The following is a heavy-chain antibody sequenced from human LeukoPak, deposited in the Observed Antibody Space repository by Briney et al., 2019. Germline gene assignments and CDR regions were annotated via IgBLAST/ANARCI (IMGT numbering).Heavy chain of an antibody. CDR3: VVGGSPGY. D-gene: IGHD2-15*01. J-gene: IGHJ4*02. CDR2: ISTDGYTT. V-gene: IGHV3-74*01. Sequence: PGGSLRLSCAASGFTFSSYSMNWVRQAPGKGLVWVSRISTDGYTTDYADSVQGRFTASRDNTKNTWSLEMNSLRAEDTAVYYCVVGGSPGYWGQGTLVTVSS. CDR1: GFTFSSYS.